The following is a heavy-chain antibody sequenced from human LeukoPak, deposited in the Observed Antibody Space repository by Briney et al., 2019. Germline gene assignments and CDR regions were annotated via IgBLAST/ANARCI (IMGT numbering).Heavy chain of an antibody. V-gene: IGHV4-59*01. CDR1: GGSISIYY. J-gene: IGHJ6*02. CDR3: ASSPEDYYYGMDV. Sequence: SETLSLTCTVSGGSISIYYWSWIRQPPGKGLEWIGYIYYSGSTNYNPSLKSRVTISVDTSKNQFSLKLSSVTAADTAVYYCASSPEDYYYGMDVWGQGTTVTVSS. CDR2: IYYSGST.